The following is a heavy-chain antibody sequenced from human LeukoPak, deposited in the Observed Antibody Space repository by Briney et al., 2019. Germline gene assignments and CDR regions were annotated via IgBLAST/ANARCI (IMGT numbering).Heavy chain of an antibody. CDR1: GFTFSSYW. CDR3: ARRGGLDV. J-gene: IGHJ6*02. V-gene: IGHV3-7*03. Sequence: GGSLRLSCAASGFTFSSYWMSWVRQAPGKGLEWVASINHNGNVNYYVDSVKGRFTISRDNAKNSLYLQMSNLRAEDTAVYFCARRGGLDVWGQGATVTVSS. CDR2: INHNGNVN.